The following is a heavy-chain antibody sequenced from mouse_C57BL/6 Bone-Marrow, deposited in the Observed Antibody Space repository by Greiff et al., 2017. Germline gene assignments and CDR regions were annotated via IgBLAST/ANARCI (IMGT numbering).Heavy chain of an antibody. CDR1: EYEFPSHD. D-gene: IGHD1-1*01. V-gene: IGHV5-2*01. CDR3: AIGGYGSSWYFDV. J-gene: IGHJ1*03. CDR2: INSDGGST. Sequence: EVQGVESGGGLVQPGESLKLSCESNEYEFPSHDMSWVRKTPEKRLELVAAINSDGGSTYYPDTMERRFIIARDNTKKTLYLQMSSLRSEGTALYYCAIGGYGSSWYFDVWGTGTTVTVSS.